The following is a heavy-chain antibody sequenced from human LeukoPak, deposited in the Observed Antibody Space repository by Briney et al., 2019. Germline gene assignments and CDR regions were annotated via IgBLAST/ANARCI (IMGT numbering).Heavy chain of an antibody. CDR2: INHSGST. CDR1: GGSFSGYY. V-gene: IGHV4-34*01. CDR3: ARAPVLRYFDWSGIVLDAFDI. D-gene: IGHD3-9*01. Sequence: SETLSLTCAVYGGSFSGYYWSWIRQLPGKGLEWIGEINHSGSTNYNPPLKSRVTISVDTSKNQFSLKLSSVTAADTAVYYCARAPVLRYFDWSGIVLDAFDIWGQGTMVTVSS. J-gene: IGHJ3*02.